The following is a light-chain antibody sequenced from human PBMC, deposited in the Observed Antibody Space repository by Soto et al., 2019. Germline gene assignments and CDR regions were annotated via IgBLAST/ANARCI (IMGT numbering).Light chain of an antibody. Sequence: EIQMTQSPSSLSASVGDRVTITCRASQSISSNINWYQQTPGRAPKLLIYASSTLPTGVPSRFTGSRSGTEFTLPTSSLQHEDFSTYYCQHNYDISWTFGQGTKVEI. CDR3: QHNYDISWT. J-gene: IGKJ1*01. CDR2: ASS. V-gene: IGKV1-39*01. CDR1: QSISSN.